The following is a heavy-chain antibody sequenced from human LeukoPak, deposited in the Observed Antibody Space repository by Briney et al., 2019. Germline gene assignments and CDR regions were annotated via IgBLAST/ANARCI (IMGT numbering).Heavy chain of an antibody. V-gene: IGHV3-49*03. J-gene: IGHJ4*02. CDR1: GFTFGDYA. CDR2: IRSKTYGGTT. D-gene: IGHD5-18*01. CDR3: TSTRGYSYGEDY. Sequence: GGSLRLSCAASGFTFGDYAMTWFRQAPGKGLEWLGFIRSKTYGGTTEYAASVKGRFTISRDDSKTIAYLQMNSLKTEDTAVYYCTSTRGYSYGEDYWGQGTLVTVSS.